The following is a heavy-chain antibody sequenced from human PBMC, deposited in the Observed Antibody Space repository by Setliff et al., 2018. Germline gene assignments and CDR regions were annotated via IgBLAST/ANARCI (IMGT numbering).Heavy chain of an antibody. CDR2: IFYDGSEK. CDR3: ARSPGWIPWFDS. D-gene: IGHD5-18*01. CDR1: GFTFSTYA. V-gene: IGHV3-33*08. J-gene: IGHJ5*01. Sequence: GGSLRLSCAASGFTFSTYAMHWVRQAPGKGLEWVGYIFYDGSEKYYADSVKGRFTISRDNSKNTVYLQMDSLRVEDTAVYFCARSPGWIPWFDSWGQGTLVTVSS.